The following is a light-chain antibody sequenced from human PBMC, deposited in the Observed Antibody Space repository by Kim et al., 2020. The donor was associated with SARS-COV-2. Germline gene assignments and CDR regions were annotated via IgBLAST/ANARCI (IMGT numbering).Light chain of an antibody. Sequence: SVSPGEMATLSCRASQGVSTNLAWYQQKPGQAPRLVIYGASTRATGIPAGFSGSGSGTEFTLTISSLQSEDFAVYYCQQYNNWPYTFGQGTKLEI. V-gene: IGKV3-15*01. CDR3: QQYNNWPYT. J-gene: IGKJ2*01. CDR2: GAS. CDR1: QGVSTN.